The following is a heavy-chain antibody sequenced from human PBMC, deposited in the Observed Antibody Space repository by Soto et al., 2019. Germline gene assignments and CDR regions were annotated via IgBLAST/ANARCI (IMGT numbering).Heavy chain of an antibody. D-gene: IGHD4-17*01. J-gene: IGHJ4*02. CDR3: ATWVDYGDFEGFDF. Sequence: GASVKVSCKASGYTFTNYYMHWVRQAPGQGLEWMGWVDPNGGGSNSAQKFQGSVTMTWDTSITTAYLDLTRLTTNDTATYFCATWVDYGDFEGFDFWGQGTLVTVSS. CDR2: VDPNGGGS. V-gene: IGHV1-2*04. CDR1: GYTFTNYY.